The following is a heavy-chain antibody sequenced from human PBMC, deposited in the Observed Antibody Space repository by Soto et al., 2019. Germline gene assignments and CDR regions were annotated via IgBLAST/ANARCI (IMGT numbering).Heavy chain of an antibody. CDR3: ARGSTHYTMDV. Sequence: QVQLVQSGGEVRKPGASVKVSCKTSGYTFTNNGINWVRQAPGQGLEWMGWISGYNANTKYAQKFQGRVTLTTDTLTSTAFMELRSLSSDDTAVVYCARGSTHYTMDVWGQGTTVAVSS. V-gene: IGHV1-18*04. D-gene: IGHD1-1*01. J-gene: IGHJ6*02. CDR1: GYTFTNNG. CDR2: ISGYNANT.